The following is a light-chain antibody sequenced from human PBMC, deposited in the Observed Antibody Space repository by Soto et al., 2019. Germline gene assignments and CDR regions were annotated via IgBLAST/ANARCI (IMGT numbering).Light chain of an antibody. J-gene: IGKJ1*01. V-gene: IGKV1-5*01. Sequence: DIQLTQSPSSLSASVGDRITITCWASQSISTYLNWYQQKPGKAPKLLVYDASTLQSGVASRFSGSGSGTEFTLIISGLQPDDSATYYCQQYTNTNNPWMFGQGTKVDIK. CDR1: QSISTY. CDR2: DAS. CDR3: QQYTNTNNPWM.